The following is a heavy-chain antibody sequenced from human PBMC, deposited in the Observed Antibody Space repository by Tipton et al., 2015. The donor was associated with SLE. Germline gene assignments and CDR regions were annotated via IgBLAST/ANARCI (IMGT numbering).Heavy chain of an antibody. CDR1: GFTFSNYI. CDR3: AKQFVDV. D-gene: IGHD5-24*01. V-gene: IGHV3-23*01. J-gene: IGHJ3*01. Sequence: SLRLSCVASGFTFSNYIMNWVRQAPGKGLEWVSSISETGDSTHYADSVKGRFTISRDNSKSTLYLQMSSLRAEDTAVYYCAKQFVDVWGQGTMVIVSS. CDR2: ISETGDST.